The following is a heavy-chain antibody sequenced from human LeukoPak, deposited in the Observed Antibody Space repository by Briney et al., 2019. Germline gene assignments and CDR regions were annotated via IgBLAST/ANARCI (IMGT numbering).Heavy chain of an antibody. CDR2: ISSSSTI. J-gene: IGHJ2*01. V-gene: IGHV3-48*04. CDR3: ARDRVATTPNWYFDL. CDR1: GFTFSSYS. Sequence: GGSLRLSCAASGFTFSSYSMNWVRQAPGKGLEWVSYISSSSTIYYADSVKGRFTISRDNAKNSLYLQMNSLRAEDTAVYYCARDRVATTPNWYFDLWGRGTLVTVSS. D-gene: IGHD5-24*01.